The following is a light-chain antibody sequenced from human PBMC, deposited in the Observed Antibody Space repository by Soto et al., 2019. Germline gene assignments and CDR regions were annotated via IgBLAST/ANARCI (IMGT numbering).Light chain of an antibody. Sequence: QSALTQPPSVSGSPGQSVTISCTGTNSDVGSYDRVSWYQQPPGIAPKLMIYEVSHRPSGVPDRFSGSKSGNTASLTISGLKAEDEGDYYCCSYTSSTTLFVFGTGTKLTVL. V-gene: IGLV2-18*02. CDR3: CSYTSSTTLFV. J-gene: IGLJ1*01. CDR2: EVS. CDR1: NSDVGSYDR.